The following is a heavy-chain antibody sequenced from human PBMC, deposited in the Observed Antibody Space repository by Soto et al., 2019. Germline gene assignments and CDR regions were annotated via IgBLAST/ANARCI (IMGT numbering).Heavy chain of an antibody. CDR3: ARVKSGYDYIWGSYRYTDY. CDR1: GFTFSSYW. Sequence: GGSLRLSCAASGFTFSSYWMSWVRQAPGKGLEWVANIKQDGSEKYYVDSVKGRFTMSRDNAKNSLYLQMNSLRAEDTAVYYCARVKSGYDYIWGSYRYTDYWGQGTLVTVSS. D-gene: IGHD3-16*02. J-gene: IGHJ4*02. V-gene: IGHV3-7*01. CDR2: IKQDGSEK.